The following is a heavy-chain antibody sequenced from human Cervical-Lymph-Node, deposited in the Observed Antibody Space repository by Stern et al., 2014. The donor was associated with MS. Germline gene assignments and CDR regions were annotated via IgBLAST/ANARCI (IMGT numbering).Heavy chain of an antibody. D-gene: IGHD1-26*01. CDR1: GYTFTGYY. J-gene: IGHJ4*02. Sequence: QVQLVQSGAEVKKPGASVKVSCKASGYTFTGYYIHWVRQAPGQGPEWMGRINPNTGGTNYAQKFQGRGTMTRDTSINTAYMELSSLRSDDTAVFYCARTPHPAVVWESRGYYFDSWGQGTLVTVSS. V-gene: IGHV1-2*06. CDR3: ARTPHPAVVWESRGYYFDS. CDR2: INPNTGGT.